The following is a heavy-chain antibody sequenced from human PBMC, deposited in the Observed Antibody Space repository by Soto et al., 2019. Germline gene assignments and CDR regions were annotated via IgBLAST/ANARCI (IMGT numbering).Heavy chain of an antibody. J-gene: IGHJ4*02. CDR1: GGSISSYY. V-gene: IGHV4-4*07. CDR2: IYTSGST. CDR3: ASQSIAARRRRSFDY. Sequence: PSETLSLTCTVSGGSISSYYWSWIRQPAGKGLEWIGRIYTSGSTNYNPSLKSRVTMSVDTSKNQFSLKLSSVTAADTAVYYCASQSIAARRRRSFDYWGQGTLVTGS. D-gene: IGHD6-6*01.